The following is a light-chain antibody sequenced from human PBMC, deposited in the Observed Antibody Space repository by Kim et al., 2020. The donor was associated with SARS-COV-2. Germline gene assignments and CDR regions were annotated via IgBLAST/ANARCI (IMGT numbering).Light chain of an antibody. CDR2: SAS. J-gene: IGKJ5*01. CDR1: ESLSSY. V-gene: IGKV1-39*01. Sequence: SLGDRVTISRRASESLSSYVNWYQHKAGKGHTLMIYSASSLQSGVPSRFRGSGSGTYFTLTISSLQPEDFETYACQQTYSFPQTTFGQGTRLEIK. CDR3: QQTYSFPQTT.